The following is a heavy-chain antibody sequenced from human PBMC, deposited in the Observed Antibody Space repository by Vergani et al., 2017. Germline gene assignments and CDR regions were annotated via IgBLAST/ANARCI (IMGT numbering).Heavy chain of an antibody. D-gene: IGHD6-19*01. J-gene: IGHJ5*02. V-gene: IGHV3-30*18. CDR1: GFTFSSYG. CDR3: AKGRGQWLINWFDP. Sequence: QVQLVESGGGVVQPGRSLRLSCAASGFTFSSYGMHWVRQAPGKGLEWVAVISYDGSNKYYADSVKGRFTISRDNSKNTLYLQMNSLRAEDTAVYYCAKGRGQWLINWFDPWGQGTLVTVSS. CDR2: ISYDGSNK.